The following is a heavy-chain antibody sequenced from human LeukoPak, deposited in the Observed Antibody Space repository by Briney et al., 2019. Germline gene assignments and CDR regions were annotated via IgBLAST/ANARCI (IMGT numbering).Heavy chain of an antibody. J-gene: IGHJ6*01. Sequence: TSVKVSCKASVYIFTYYYLQWVRQAPGQGLGWMGWINPNSEGTHSAQKFHARVTRTRHKSVSTAYMERSRLRSEHTTVHYCARDHCTSRGCYEYYYYGLDVGGEGTTDTVT. V-gene: IGHV1-2*02. D-gene: IGHD2-2*01. CDR2: INPNSEGT. CDR1: VYIFTYYY. CDR3: ARDHCTSRGCYEYYYYGLDV.